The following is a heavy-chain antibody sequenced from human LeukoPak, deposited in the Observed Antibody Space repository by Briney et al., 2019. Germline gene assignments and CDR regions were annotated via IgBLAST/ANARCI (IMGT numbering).Heavy chain of an antibody. CDR1: GGSISSYY. J-gene: IGHJ3*02. V-gene: IGHV4-4*07. Sequence: SETLSLTCTVSGGSISSYYWSWIRQPAGKGLDWIGRIYTSGSTNYNPSLKSRVTMSVDTSKNQFSLKLSSVTAADTAVYYCASTDTAMVIDAFDIWGQGTMVTVSS. CDR2: IYTSGST. CDR3: ASTDTAMVIDAFDI. D-gene: IGHD5-18*01.